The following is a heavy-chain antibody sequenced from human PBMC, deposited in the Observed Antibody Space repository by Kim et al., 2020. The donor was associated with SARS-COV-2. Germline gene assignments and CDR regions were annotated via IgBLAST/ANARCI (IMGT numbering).Heavy chain of an antibody. CDR3: WIVVVPASHDAFDI. V-gene: IGHV3-21*01. D-gene: IGHD2-2*01. CDR2: ISSSSSYI. Sequence: GGSLRLSCAASGFTFSSYSMNWVRQAPGKGLEWVSSISSSSSYIYYADSVKGRFTISRDNAKNSLYLQMNSLRAEDTAVYYCWIVVVPASHDAFDIWGQGTMVTVSS. J-gene: IGHJ3*02. CDR1: GFTFSSYS.